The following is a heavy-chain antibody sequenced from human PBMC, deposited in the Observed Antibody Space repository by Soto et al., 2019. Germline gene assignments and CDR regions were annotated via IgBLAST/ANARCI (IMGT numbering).Heavy chain of an antibody. Sequence: EVQLLESGGGLVQPGESLRLSCAASGFTFSSYAMIWVRQAPGKGLEWVSVVSGSGGSTYYVDSVKCRFTISRDNSKNTLYLQMNSLRAEDTAVYYCAKSVNRHYYYTMDVWGQGTTVTVSS. J-gene: IGHJ6*02. V-gene: IGHV3-23*01. CDR1: GFTFSSYA. D-gene: IGHD4-17*01. CDR2: VSGSGGST. CDR3: AKSVNRHYYYTMDV.